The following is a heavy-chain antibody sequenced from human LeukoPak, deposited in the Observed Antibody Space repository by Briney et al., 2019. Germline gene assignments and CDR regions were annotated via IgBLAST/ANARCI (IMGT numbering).Heavy chain of an antibody. Sequence: HPGRSLRLSCAASGFTFDDYAMPWVRQAPGKGLEWVSGISWNSGSIGYADSVKGRFTISRDNAKNSLYLQMNSLRAEDTALYYCAKTAYYYDSSGYYSSYWYFDLWGRGTLVTVSS. CDR2: ISWNSGSI. J-gene: IGHJ2*01. D-gene: IGHD3-22*01. CDR1: GFTFDDYA. CDR3: AKTAYYYDSSGYYSSYWYFDL. V-gene: IGHV3-9*01.